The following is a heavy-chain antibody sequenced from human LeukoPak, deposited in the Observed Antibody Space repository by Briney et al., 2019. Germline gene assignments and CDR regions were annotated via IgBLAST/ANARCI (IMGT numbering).Heavy chain of an antibody. D-gene: IGHD6-19*01. CDR2: VQRDGSAK. Sequence: HPGGSLRLSCAASGFPFRSNWMNWVRQAPGKGLEWVAHVQRDGSAKIYADSVKGRFTISRDNAKDSVYLQMNSLRVEDTAVYYCARDFFGWSSLGHWGQGTLVTVSS. CDR1: GFPFRSNW. V-gene: IGHV3-7*01. J-gene: IGHJ1*01. CDR3: ARDFFGWSSLGH.